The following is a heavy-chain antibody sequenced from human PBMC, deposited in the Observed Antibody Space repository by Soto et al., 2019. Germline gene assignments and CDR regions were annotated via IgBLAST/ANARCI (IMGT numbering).Heavy chain of an antibody. V-gene: IGHV1-3*04. CDR3: ARDGRDYVWRSYRRYYYGMDV. CDR1: GYTFTSYA. CDR2: INTGNGNT. J-gene: IGHJ6*02. Sequence: QVQLVQSGAEVKKPGASVKVSCKASGYTFTSYAMYWVRQAPGQGLECMGWINTGNGNTEYSKKFQGRVTITSDRSASTVYMEMSSLRYENTAVYYCARDGRDYVWRSYRRYYYGMDVWGQVTTITVSS. D-gene: IGHD3-16*02.